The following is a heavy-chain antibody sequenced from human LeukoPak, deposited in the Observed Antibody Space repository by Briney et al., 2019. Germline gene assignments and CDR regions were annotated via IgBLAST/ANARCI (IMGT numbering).Heavy chain of an antibody. J-gene: IGHJ3*02. CDR3: ARSPGYSSGWAARQGAFDI. Sequence: PSETLSLTCTVSGGSISSSNYYWGWIRQPPGKGLEWIGEINHSGSTNYNPSLKSRVTISVDTSKNQFSLKLSSVTAADTAVYYCARSPGYSSGWAARQGAFDIWGQGTMVTVSS. CDR2: INHSGST. CDR1: GGSISSSNYY. V-gene: IGHV4-39*07. D-gene: IGHD6-19*01.